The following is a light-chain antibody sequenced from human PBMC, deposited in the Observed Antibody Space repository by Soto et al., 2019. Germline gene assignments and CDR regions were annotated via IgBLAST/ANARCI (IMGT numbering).Light chain of an antibody. V-gene: IGLV2-8*01. CDR2: EVS. J-gene: IGLJ2*01. CDR3: SSYGGSNTVV. Sequence: QSALTQPPSASGSPGQSVTISCTGSSSDVGGYNYVSWYQQHPGKAPNLMIYEVSKRPSGVPDRLSGSKSGNTASLTVSGLQAEDEAEYYCSSYGGSNTVVFGGGTTLTVL. CDR1: SSDVGGYNY.